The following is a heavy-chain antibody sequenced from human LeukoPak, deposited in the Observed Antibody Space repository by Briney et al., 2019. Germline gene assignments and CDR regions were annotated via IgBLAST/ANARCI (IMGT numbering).Heavy chain of an antibody. D-gene: IGHD1-26*01. Sequence: MWYAEENKYYADSVKGRLTVSRDNPENKLYLQMNSLRVEDTAVYYCARAKTGSYYFDHWGQGTLVSVSS. CDR3: ARAKTGSYYFDH. CDR2: MWYAEENK. J-gene: IGHJ4*02. V-gene: IGHV3-33*01.